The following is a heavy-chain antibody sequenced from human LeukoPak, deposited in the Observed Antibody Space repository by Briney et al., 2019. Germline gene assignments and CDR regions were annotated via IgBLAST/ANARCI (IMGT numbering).Heavy chain of an antibody. Sequence: SETLSLTCTVSGGSIGSYYWSWVRQPPGKGLEWIGYIYYSGSTNYNPSLKSRVTISVDTSKNQFSLKLSSVTAADTAVYYCARGVSLGYYYYYYGMDVWGQGTTVTVSS. CDR2: IYYSGST. J-gene: IGHJ6*02. CDR3: ARGVSLGYYYYYYGMDV. V-gene: IGHV4-59*01. CDR1: GGSIGSYY.